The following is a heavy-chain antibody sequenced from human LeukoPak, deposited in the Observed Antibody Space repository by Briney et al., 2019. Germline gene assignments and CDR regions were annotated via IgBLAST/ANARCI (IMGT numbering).Heavy chain of an antibody. J-gene: IGHJ4*02. CDR1: GFTFSNYW. D-gene: IGHD2/OR15-2a*01. CDR3: ARQYSTLSEFDY. CDR2: INSDGTST. V-gene: IGHV3-74*01. Sequence: PRGSLRLSCADSGFTFSNYWMQWVRQAPGKGLVWVSRINSDGTSTSSADSVKGRFTISRDNAKNTLYLQMNSLRAEDTAVYYCARQYSTLSEFDYWGQGTLVTVSS.